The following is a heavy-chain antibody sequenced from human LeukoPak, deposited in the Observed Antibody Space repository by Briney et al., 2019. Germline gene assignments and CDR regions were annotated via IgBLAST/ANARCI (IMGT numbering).Heavy chain of an antibody. CDR3: ARNAYYDFWSGYYTSDYFDY. Sequence: PSETLSLTCTVSGGSISSSSYYWGWIRQPPGKGLEWIGSIYYSGSTYYNPSLKSRVTISVDTSKNQFSLKLSSVTAADTAVYYCARNAYYDFWSGYYTSDYFDYWGQGTLVTVSS. D-gene: IGHD3-3*01. CDR1: GGSISSSSYY. CDR2: IYYSGST. V-gene: IGHV4-39*01. J-gene: IGHJ4*02.